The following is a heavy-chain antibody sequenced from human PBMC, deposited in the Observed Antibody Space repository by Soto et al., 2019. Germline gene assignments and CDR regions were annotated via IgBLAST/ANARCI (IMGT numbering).Heavy chain of an antibody. CDR2: INPNSGGT. D-gene: IGHD5-12*01. Sequence: ASVKVSGKASGYTFTGYYMHWVRQAPGQGLEWMGWINPNSGGTNYAQKFQGWVTMTRDTSISTAYMELSRLRSDDTAVYYCARDPGGGYDSGYYYVMDVWGQGTTVTVSS. V-gene: IGHV1-2*04. CDR1: GYTFTGYY. CDR3: ARDPGGGYDSGYYYVMDV. J-gene: IGHJ6*02.